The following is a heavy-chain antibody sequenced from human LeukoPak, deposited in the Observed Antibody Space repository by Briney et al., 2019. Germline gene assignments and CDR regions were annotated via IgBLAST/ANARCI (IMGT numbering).Heavy chain of an antibody. J-gene: IGHJ2*01. V-gene: IGHV4-61*01. Sequence: SETLSLTCTVSGGSISSSSYYWSWIRQPPGKGLEWIGYIYYSGSTNYNPSLKSRVTISVDTSKNQFSLKLSSVTAADTAVYYCAGAGGALYWYFDLWGRGTLVTVSS. CDR1: GGSISSSSYY. CDR3: AGAGGALYWYFDL. CDR2: IYYSGST. D-gene: IGHD6-19*01.